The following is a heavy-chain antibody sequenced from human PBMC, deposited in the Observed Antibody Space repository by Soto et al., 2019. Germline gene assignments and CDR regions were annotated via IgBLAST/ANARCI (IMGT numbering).Heavy chain of an antibody. Sequence: QVQLVQSGAEVKKPGASVKVSCKASGYTLTSYYMHWVRQAPGQGLEWMGIINPSGGSTSYAQKFQGRVTMTRDTSTSTVYMELSSLRSEDTAVYYCARVRNDYGAFDYWGQGTLVTVSS. CDR3: ARVRNDYGAFDY. J-gene: IGHJ4*02. CDR1: GYTLTSYY. CDR2: INPSGGST. V-gene: IGHV1-46*03. D-gene: IGHD4-17*01.